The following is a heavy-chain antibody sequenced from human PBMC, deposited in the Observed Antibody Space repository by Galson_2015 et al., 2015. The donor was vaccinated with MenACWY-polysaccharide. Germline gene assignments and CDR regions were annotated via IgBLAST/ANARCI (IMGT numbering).Heavy chain of an antibody. CDR2: ITPTGGTP. CDR1: AFDFNKYV. J-gene: IGHJ6*03. D-gene: IGHD4/OR15-4a*01. V-gene: IGHV3-23*01. CDR3: AKGSYRANAVLSYYYYYMDA. Sequence: SLRPSCAASAFDFNKYVMNWVRHPPGKGLQWVSSITPTGGTPYYAASVRGRFTITRDNSRNTLYLQLNSLGAEDTAVYYCAKGSYRANAVLSYYYYYMDAWGKGTTVTVSS.